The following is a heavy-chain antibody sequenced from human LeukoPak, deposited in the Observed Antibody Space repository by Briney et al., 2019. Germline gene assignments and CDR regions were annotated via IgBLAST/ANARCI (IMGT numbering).Heavy chain of an antibody. CDR2: ISGSGGST. V-gene: IGHV3-23*01. D-gene: IGHD2-2*01. CDR1: GFTFSSYA. CDR3: IRLRDIVAVPAALRFDY. Sequence: GGSLRLSCAASGFTFSSYAMSWVRQAPGKGLEWVSAISGSGGSTYYADSVKGRFTISRDNSKNTLYLQMNSLRAEDTAVYYCIRLRDIVAVPAALRFDYWGQGTLVTVSS. J-gene: IGHJ4*02.